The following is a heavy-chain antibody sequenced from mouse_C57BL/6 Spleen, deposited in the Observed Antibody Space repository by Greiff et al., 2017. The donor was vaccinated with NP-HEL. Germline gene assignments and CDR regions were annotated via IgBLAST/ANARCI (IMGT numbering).Heavy chain of an antibody. V-gene: IGHV1-69*01. D-gene: IGHD1-1*01. Sequence: QVQLQQPGAELVMPGASVKLSCKASGYTFTSYWMHWVKQRPGQGLEWIGEIDPSDSYTNYNQKFKGKSTLTVDKSSSTAYMQLSSLTSVDSAVYYMARRSRVVAYYLVYWGQGTTLTVAS. J-gene: IGHJ2*01. CDR3: ARRSRVVAYYLVY. CDR1: GYTFTSYW. CDR2: IDPSDSYT.